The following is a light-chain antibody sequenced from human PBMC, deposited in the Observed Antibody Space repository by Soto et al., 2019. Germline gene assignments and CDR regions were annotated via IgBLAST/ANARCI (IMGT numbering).Light chain of an antibody. V-gene: IGKV1-39*01. CDR3: QQSYSTPIT. CDR1: QSINSY. J-gene: IGKJ5*01. Sequence: DIQMTQSPSSLSASVGARVTITCRASQSINSYLNWYQQEPGKAPKFLIYAASSLQSGVPSRFSGSGSGTDFTLTISSLQPEDFATYYCQQSYSTPITFGQGTRLEIK. CDR2: AAS.